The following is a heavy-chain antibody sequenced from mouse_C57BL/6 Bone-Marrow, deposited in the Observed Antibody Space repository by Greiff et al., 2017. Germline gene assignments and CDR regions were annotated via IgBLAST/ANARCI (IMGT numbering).Heavy chain of an antibody. CDR2: LYPGSGST. Sequence: QVQLQQPGAELVKPGASVKMSCKASGYTFTSYWITWVKQRPGQGLEWIGDLYPGSGSTNYNEKFTSKATLTVDTSSSTAYMQLSSLTSEDSAVYYCARDCPWYFDVWGTGTTVTVSS. J-gene: IGHJ1*03. CDR3: ARDCPWYFDV. V-gene: IGHV1-55*01. CDR1: GYTFTSYW.